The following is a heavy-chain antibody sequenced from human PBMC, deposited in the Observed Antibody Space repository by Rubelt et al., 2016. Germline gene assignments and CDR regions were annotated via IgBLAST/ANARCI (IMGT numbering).Heavy chain of an antibody. CDR3: ARQPHSSRSMTTGFGGMDV. D-gene: IGHD4-17*01. CDR2: IYSGGST. V-gene: IGHV3-66*04. Sequence: VQLVESGGGVVQPGRSLRLSCAASGFTFSNAWMNWVRQAPGKGLEWVSVIYSGGSTYYADSVKGRFTISRDNSKNTLYLQRNSLRAEDTAVYYCARQPHSSRSMTTGFGGMDVWGQGTTVTVSS. J-gene: IGHJ6*02. CDR1: GFTFSNAW.